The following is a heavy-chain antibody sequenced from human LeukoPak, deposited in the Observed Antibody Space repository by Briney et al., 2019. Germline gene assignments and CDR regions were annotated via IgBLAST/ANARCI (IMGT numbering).Heavy chain of an antibody. CDR1: GYTFTSYA. CDR3: ARGYLYYDILTGYDFDY. D-gene: IGHD3-9*01. J-gene: IGHJ4*02. V-gene: IGHV7-4-1*02. CDR2: INTNTGNP. Sequence: ASVKVSCKASGYTFTSYAMNWVRQAPGQGLEWMGWINTNTGNPTYAQGFTGRFVFSLDTSVSTAYLQISSLKAEDTAVYYCARGYLYYDILTGYDFDYWGQGTLVTVSS.